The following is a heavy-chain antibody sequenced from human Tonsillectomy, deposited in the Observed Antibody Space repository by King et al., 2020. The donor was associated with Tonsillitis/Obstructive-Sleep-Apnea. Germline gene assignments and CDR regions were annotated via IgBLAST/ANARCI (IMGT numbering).Heavy chain of an antibody. CDR1: GGSISSNSYY. CDR2: IYYSGST. Sequence: QLQESGPGLVKPSETLSLTCTVSGGSISSNSYYWGWIRQPPGKGLEWIGRIYYSGSTYYNPSLKSRVTISVDTSKNQFSLKLSSVTAADTAVYYCAKLRELATICVDYSGQGTLLTVSS. CDR3: AKLRELATICVDY. D-gene: IGHD5-24*01. V-gene: IGHV4-39*01. J-gene: IGHJ4*02.